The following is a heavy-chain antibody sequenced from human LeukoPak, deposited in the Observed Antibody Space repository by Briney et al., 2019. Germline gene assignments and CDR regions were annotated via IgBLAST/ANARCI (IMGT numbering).Heavy chain of an antibody. J-gene: IGHJ4*02. CDR3: ARGYGSGSYYGY. V-gene: IGHV4-34*01. CDR2: INHSGST. CDR1: GGSISSYY. Sequence: SETLSLTCTVSGGSISSYYWSWIRQPPGKGPEWIGEINHSGSTNYNPSLKSRVTISVDTSKNQFSLKLSSVTAPDTAVYYCARGYGSGSYYGYWGQGTLVTVSS. D-gene: IGHD3-10*01.